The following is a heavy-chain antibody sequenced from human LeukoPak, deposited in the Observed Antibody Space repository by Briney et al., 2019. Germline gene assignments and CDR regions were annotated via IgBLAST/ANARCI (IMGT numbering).Heavy chain of an antibody. D-gene: IGHD3-22*01. J-gene: IGHJ4*02. V-gene: IGHV1-69*05. CDR1: GGTFSSYA. Sequence: ASVNVSCKPSGGTFSSYAISWVRQAPGQRLEWMGGIIPIFGTANYAQKFQGRVTITTDESTSTAYMELSSLRSEDTAVYYCARETLYYDSSGYLDQNFDYWGQGTLVTVSS. CDR3: ARETLYYDSSGYLDQNFDY. CDR2: IIPIFGTA.